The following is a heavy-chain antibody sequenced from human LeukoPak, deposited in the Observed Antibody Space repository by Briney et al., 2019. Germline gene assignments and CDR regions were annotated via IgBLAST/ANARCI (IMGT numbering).Heavy chain of an antibody. CDR1: GGTFSSYA. CDR3: ARGDTWGKVYYYYYGMDV. V-gene: IGHV1-69*01. J-gene: IGHJ6*02. D-gene: IGHD1-26*01. Sequence: ASVKVSCKASGGTFSSYAISWVRQAPGQGLEWMGGIIPIFGTANYAQKFQGRVTITADESTSTAYMELSSLRSEDTAVYYCARGDTWGKVYYYYYGMDVWGQGTTVTVSS. CDR2: IIPIFGTA.